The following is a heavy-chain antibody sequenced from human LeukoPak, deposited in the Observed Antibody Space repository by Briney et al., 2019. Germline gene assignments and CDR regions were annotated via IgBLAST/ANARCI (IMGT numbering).Heavy chain of an antibody. Sequence: PGESLRLSCAASGFTFSDYWMNWVRQAPGKGLEWVANINQVGSENYYVDSVKGRFTISRDNAKNSLYLQMNSLRAEDTAVYYCVAMDFDYWGQGTLVTVSS. CDR3: VAMDFDY. J-gene: IGHJ4*02. CDR2: INQVGSEN. D-gene: IGHD2-8*01. CDR1: GFTFSDYW. V-gene: IGHV3-7*01.